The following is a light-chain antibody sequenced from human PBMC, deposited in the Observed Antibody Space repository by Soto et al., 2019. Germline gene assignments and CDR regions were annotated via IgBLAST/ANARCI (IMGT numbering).Light chain of an antibody. Sequence: QSALTQPASVSGSPGQSITISCTGTSRDVGGYNYVSWYQHHPGKAPKLMIYEVSNRPSGVSNRFSGSKSGNTASLTISGLQAEDEADYYCSSYRDTNNVVFGIGTKVTVL. J-gene: IGLJ1*01. CDR2: EVS. V-gene: IGLV2-14*01. CDR3: SSYRDTNNVV. CDR1: SRDVGGYNY.